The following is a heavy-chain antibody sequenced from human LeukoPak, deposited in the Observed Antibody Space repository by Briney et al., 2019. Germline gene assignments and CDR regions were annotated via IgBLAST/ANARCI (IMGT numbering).Heavy chain of an antibody. CDR2: ISGSGGST. J-gene: IGHJ6*03. V-gene: IGHV3-23*01. CDR3: ANLPGIAVAENYYYMDY. CDR1: GFTFSSYA. Sequence: PGGSLRLSCAASGFTFSSYAMSWVRQAPGKGLEWVSAISGSGGSTYYADSVKGRFTISRDNSKNTLYLQMNSLRAEDTAVYYCANLPGIAVAENYYYMDYWGEGTTGTVSS. D-gene: IGHD6-19*01.